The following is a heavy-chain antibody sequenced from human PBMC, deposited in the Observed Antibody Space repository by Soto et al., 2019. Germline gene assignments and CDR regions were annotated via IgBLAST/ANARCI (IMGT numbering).Heavy chain of an antibody. J-gene: IGHJ4*02. CDR1: GGSIDNYY. Sequence: QVQLQESGAGLVKPSETLSLTCTVSGGSIDNYYWSWIRQPPGMGLEWIGFIYSSGSTNYNPSVKSRVTISAETSRNQVDLKLTSVTTADTAVYYCARGGTGGRTQVTTYAVWGQGTLVNVSS. D-gene: IGHD4-17*01. V-gene: IGHV4-59*01. CDR3: ARGGTGGRTQVTTYAV. CDR2: IYSSGST.